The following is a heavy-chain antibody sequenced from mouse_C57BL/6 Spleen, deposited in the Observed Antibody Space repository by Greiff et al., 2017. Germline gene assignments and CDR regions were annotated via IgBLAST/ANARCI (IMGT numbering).Heavy chain of an antibody. Sequence: VQLVESGPGLVAPSQSLSITCTVSGFSLTSYAISWVRQPPGKGLEWLGVIWTGGGTNYNSALKSRLSISKDNSKSQVFLKMNSLQTDDTARYFCARNGITVVAPYAMDYWGQGTSVTVSS. D-gene: IGHD1-1*01. CDR3: ARNGITVVAPYAMDY. CDR1: GFSLTSYA. V-gene: IGHV2-9-1*01. J-gene: IGHJ4*01. CDR2: IWTGGGT.